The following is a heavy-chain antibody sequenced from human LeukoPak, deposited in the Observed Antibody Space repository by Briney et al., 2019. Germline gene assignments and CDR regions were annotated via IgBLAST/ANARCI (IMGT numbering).Heavy chain of an antibody. CDR1: GFTFSSHS. CDR2: ISSSSSYI. V-gene: IGHV3-21*01. D-gene: IGHD4-11*01. J-gene: IGHJ4*02. Sequence: GGSLRLSCAASGFTFSSHSMNWVRQAPGKGLEWVSSISSSSSYIYYADSVKGRFTISRDNAKNSLYLQMNSLRAEDTAVYYCARDSKGRKFDYWGQGTLVTVSS. CDR3: ARDSKGRKFDY.